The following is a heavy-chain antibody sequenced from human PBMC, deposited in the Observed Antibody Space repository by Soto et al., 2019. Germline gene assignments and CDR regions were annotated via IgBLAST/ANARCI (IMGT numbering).Heavy chain of an antibody. CDR3: ARDRTNFLAY. J-gene: IGHJ4*02. V-gene: IGHV1-18*01. D-gene: IGHD2-8*01. CDR1: GYTFSDHS. CDR2: ISTSRGNT. Sequence: ASVKVSCKTSGYTFSDHSLSWVRLAPGQGLEWMGWISTSRGNTNYAQKFQGRLTLTTDTSTSTAYMELKSLRSDDTAVYYCARDRTNFLAYWGQGILVTVSS.